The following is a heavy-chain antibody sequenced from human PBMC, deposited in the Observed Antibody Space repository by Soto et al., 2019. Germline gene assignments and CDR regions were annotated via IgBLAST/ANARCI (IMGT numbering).Heavy chain of an antibody. V-gene: IGHV4-59*01. D-gene: IGHD3-3*01. CDR1: GGSISSYY. CDR2: IYYSGST. CDR3: ARVRTGEWLLDDSYGMDV. Sequence: QVQLQESGPGLVKPSETLSLTCTVSGGSISSYYWSWIRQPPGKGLEWIGYIYYSGSTNYNPSLKRRVTLSVDTAKNQFSLKLSSVTAADTAVYYCARVRTGEWLLDDSYGMDVWGQGTTVTVSS. J-gene: IGHJ6*02.